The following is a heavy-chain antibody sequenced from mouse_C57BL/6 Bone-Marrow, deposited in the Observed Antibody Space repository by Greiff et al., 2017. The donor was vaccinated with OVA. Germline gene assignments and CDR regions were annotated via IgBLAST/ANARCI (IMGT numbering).Heavy chain of an antibody. CDR1: GYTFTNSY. J-gene: IGHJ2*01. CDR3: ARRALLRYCFDY. D-gene: IGHD1-1*01. CDR2: INPYNGST. V-gene: IGHV1-19*01. Sequence: VHVQQSGPVLVKPGASVKMSCKASGYTFTNSYMNWVKQSHGQSLEWIGVINPYNGSTSYTQKFKGKATLTVDTSSSTAYMELNSLTSEDSAVYYCARRALLRYCFDYWGQGTTLTVSS.